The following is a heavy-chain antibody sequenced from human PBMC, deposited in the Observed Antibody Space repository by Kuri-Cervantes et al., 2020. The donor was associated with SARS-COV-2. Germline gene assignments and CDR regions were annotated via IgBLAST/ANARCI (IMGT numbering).Heavy chain of an antibody. CDR2: IIPIFGTA. Sequence: SVKVSCKASGGTFSSYAISWVRQAPGQGLEWMGGIIPIFGTANYAQKFQGRVTITADESTSTAYMELSSLRSEDTAVYYCARGGETATIMHRLDYWGQGTLVTVSS. CDR1: GGTFSSYA. D-gene: IGHD5-24*01. V-gene: IGHV1-69*13. J-gene: IGHJ4*02. CDR3: ARGGETATIMHRLDY.